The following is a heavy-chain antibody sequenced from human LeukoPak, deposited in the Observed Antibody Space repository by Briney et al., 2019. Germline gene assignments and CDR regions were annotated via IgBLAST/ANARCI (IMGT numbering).Heavy chain of an antibody. CDR1: GFTFSSYA. Sequence: GGSLRLSCAASGFTFSSYAMSWVRQAPGKGLEWVSAISASGSSTYYADSVKGRFTISRDNSKNTLYLQMNSLRAEDTAVYYCAKVIWFGELFFDYWGQGTLVTVSS. V-gene: IGHV3-23*01. CDR3: AKVIWFGELFFDY. D-gene: IGHD3-10*01. CDR2: ISASGSST. J-gene: IGHJ4*02.